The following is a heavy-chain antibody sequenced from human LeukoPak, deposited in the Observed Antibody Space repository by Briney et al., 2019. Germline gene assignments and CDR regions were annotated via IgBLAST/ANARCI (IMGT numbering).Heavy chain of an antibody. D-gene: IGHD6-13*01. CDR3: ARGGTAAATHLSFDY. J-gene: IGHJ4*02. CDR2: ISSSSTYI. Sequence: GGSLRLSCAASGLTFSRHGMNWCRQVPGKGLEWVSSISSSSTYIFYADSFQGRFTMSRDNAKKSLYLQMNSLRAEDTAVYYCARGGTAAATHLSFDYWGQGTLVTVSS. V-gene: IGHV3-21*01. CDR1: GLTFSRHG.